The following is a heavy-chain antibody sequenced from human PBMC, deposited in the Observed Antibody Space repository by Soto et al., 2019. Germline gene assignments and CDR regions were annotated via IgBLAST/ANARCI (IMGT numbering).Heavy chain of an antibody. CDR2: INPNSGGT. D-gene: IGHD6-13*01. CDR3: ASEGKAAADVNWFDP. V-gene: IGHV1-2*04. J-gene: IGHJ5*02. CDR1: GYTFSDYY. Sequence: ASVKVSCKASGYTFSDYYMHWVRQAPGQGPEWMGRINPNSGGTNYAQKFQGWVTMTRDTSISTAYMELSRLRSDDTAVYYCASEGKAAADVNWFDPWGQGTLVTVSS.